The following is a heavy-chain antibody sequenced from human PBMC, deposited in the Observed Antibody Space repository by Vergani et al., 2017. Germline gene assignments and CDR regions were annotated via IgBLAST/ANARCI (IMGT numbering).Heavy chain of an antibody. CDR3: ARHRGSGGFFPSSYFYGMDV. CDR2: IHHSGDT. CDR1: DSSIMTKPY. V-gene: IGHV4-38-2*01. J-gene: IGHJ6*02. Sequence: QVQLQESGPGLVKPSETLTLTCDVSDSSIMTKPYWGWFRQSPGKGLEWIVCIHHSGDTHYNSSLKSRVSISIVSSSKFSLSLTSVTAADTAIYYCARHRGSGGFFPSSYFYGMDVWGHGTTVTVSS. D-gene: IGHD3-10*01.